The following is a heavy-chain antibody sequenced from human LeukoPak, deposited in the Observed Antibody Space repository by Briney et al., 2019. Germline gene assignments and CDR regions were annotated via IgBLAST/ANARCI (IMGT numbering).Heavy chain of an antibody. D-gene: IGHD1-14*01. Sequence: GRSLRLSCAASGFTFSSYAMHWVRQAPGKGLEWVAVISYDGSNKYYADSVKGRFTISRDNSKNTLYLQMNSLRAEDTAVYYCARDLPGAYDAFDIWGQGTMVTVSS. J-gene: IGHJ3*02. V-gene: IGHV3-30-3*01. CDR1: GFTFSSYA. CDR2: ISYDGSNK. CDR3: ARDLPGAYDAFDI.